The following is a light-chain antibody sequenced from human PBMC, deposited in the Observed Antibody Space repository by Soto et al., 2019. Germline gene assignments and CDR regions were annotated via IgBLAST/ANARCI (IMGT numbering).Light chain of an antibody. CDR2: AAS. J-gene: IGKJ4*01. CDR1: QSISSW. Sequence: DIQMTQSPSTLSASVGDRVTIICRASQSISSWLAWYQQKPGKAPKLLIYAASSLQGGVPSRFSGRGSGTDFTLTVNSLQPEDFATYYCQQANSFPLTFGGGTKVDIK. CDR3: QQANSFPLT. V-gene: IGKV1-12*01.